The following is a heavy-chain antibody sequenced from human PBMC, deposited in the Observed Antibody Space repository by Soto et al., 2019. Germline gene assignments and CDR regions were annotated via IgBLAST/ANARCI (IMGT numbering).Heavy chain of an antibody. Sequence: SETLSLTCAVSSGSSSSSNGWSWVRQPPGKGMEWIGEIYHSGSTNYNPSLKSRVTISVDKPKNQFSLKLSSVTAAGTAVYYCAMGDIVARRGYYYYYMDVWGKGTTVTV. V-gene: IGHV4-4*02. CDR2: IYHSGST. J-gene: IGHJ6*03. CDR3: AMGDIVARRGYYYYYMDV. D-gene: IGHD6-6*01. CDR1: SGSSSSSNG.